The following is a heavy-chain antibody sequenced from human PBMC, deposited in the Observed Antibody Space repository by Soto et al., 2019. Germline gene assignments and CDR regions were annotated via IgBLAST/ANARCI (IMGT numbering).Heavy chain of an antibody. CDR3: SRDRRGRDYCYVMDV. CDR1: GGTFSSYA. CDR2: IIPIFGTA. V-gene: IGHV1-69*13. J-gene: IGHJ6*02. Sequence: ASVKVSCKASGGTFSSYAISWVRQAPGQGLEWMGGIIPIFGTANYAQKFQGRVTITADESTSTAYMELSSLRSEDTAVYYCSRDRRGRDYCYVMDVWGQGTTVTVSS.